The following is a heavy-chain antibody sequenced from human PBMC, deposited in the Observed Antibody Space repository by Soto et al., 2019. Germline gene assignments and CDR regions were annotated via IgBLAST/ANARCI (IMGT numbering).Heavy chain of an antibody. CDR2: ISSSSSYI. V-gene: IGHV3-21*01. Sequence: EVQLVESGGGLVKPGGSLRLSCAASGFTFSSYSMNWVRQAPGKGLEWVSSISSSSSYIYYADSVKGRFTISRDNAKNSLYLQVNSLRAEDTAVYYCARDCSSTSCYVGGFDYWGQGTLVTVSS. CDR3: ARDCSSTSCYVGGFDY. D-gene: IGHD2-2*01. J-gene: IGHJ4*02. CDR1: GFTFSSYS.